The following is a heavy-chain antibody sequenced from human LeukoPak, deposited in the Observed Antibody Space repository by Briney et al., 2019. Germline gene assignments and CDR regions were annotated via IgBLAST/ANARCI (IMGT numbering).Heavy chain of an antibody. V-gene: IGHV5-51*01. J-gene: IGHJ1*01. D-gene: IGHD2-15*01. Sequence: GESLKISCKGSGYSFTSYWIGWVRQMPGKGLEWMGIIYPSDSDTRYSPSFQGQVTISADKSISTAYLQWSSLKASDTAMYYCSRLYSQGGYCSGGSCYPAYFQHWGQGTLVTVSS. CDR1: GYSFTSYW. CDR3: SRLYSQGGYCSGGSCYPAYFQH. CDR2: IYPSDSDT.